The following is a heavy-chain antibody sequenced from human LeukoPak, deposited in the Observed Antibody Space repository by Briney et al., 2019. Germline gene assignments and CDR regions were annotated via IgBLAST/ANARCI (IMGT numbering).Heavy chain of an antibody. D-gene: IGHD3-16*01. CDR3: ARISTFHFDNSLDY. J-gene: IGHJ4*02. CDR2: ISADGDFT. V-gene: IGHV3-64*02. Sequence: GGSLRLSCAASGFTFSAYPMHWVRQAPGKGLEYVSGISADGDFTYYGDSVKGRFTISSANSKGTPKLNVGSRGAEDMAVYYWARISTFHFDNSLDYWGQGALVTVSP. CDR1: GFTFSAYP.